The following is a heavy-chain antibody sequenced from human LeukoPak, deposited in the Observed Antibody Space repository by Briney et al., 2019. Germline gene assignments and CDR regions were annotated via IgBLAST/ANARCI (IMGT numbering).Heavy chain of an antibody. CDR1: GFTFSSYE. J-gene: IGHJ6*04. V-gene: IGHV3-48*03. CDR3: AELGITMIGGV. Sequence: QTGGSLRLSCAASGFTFSSYEMNWVRQAPGKGLEWVSSISRGGSPIFYADSVRGRFTTSRDNAKKSLFLQMTSLRAEDTAVYYCAELGITMIGGVWGKGTTVTISS. CDR2: ISRGGSPI. D-gene: IGHD3-10*02.